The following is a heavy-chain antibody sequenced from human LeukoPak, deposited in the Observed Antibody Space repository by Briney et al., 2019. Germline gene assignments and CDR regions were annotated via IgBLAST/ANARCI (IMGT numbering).Heavy chain of an antibody. Sequence: ASVKVSCKSSGYTFNGYYMHWVRQAPGQGLEWMGGIIPIFGTANYAQKFQGRVTITADESTSTAYMELSSLRSEDTAVYYCAREDGIAVAYFDYWGQGTLVTVSS. CDR2: IIPIFGTA. CDR1: GYTFNGYY. D-gene: IGHD6-19*01. V-gene: IGHV1-69*13. J-gene: IGHJ4*02. CDR3: AREDGIAVAYFDY.